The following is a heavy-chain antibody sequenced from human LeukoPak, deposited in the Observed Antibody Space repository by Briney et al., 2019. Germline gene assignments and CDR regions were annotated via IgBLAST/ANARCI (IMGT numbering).Heavy chain of an antibody. CDR1: GFTFSSYE. D-gene: IGHD6-6*01. Sequence: PGGSLRLSCAASGFTFSSYEMTWVRRAPGKGLEWVSYISSSGSTIYYADSVKGRFTISRDNAKNSLYLQLNSLRAEDTAVYYCARAMYTTSSGHDYWGQGTLVTVSS. CDR3: ARAMYTTSSGHDY. V-gene: IGHV3-48*03. CDR2: ISSSGSTI. J-gene: IGHJ4*02.